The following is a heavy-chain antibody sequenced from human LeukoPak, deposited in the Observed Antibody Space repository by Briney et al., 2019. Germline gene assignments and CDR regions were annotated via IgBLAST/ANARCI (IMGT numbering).Heavy chain of an antibody. D-gene: IGHD3-10*01. J-gene: IGHJ4*02. CDR1: GFTFSTCW. CDR2: INSDGSST. CDR3: AKGSGSGSYAEN. V-gene: IGHV3-74*01. Sequence: PGGSLRLSCAASGFTFSTCWMHWVRQAPGKGLLWVSRINSDGSSTSYADPVKGRFTISRDNAKNTLYLQMNSVRAEDTAVYYCAKGSGSGSYAENWGQGTLVTVSS.